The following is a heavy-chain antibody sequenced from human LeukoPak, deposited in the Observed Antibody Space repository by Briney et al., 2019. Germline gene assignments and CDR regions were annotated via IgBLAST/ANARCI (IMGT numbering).Heavy chain of an antibody. J-gene: IGHJ6*03. D-gene: IGHD2-2*01. Sequence: ASVKVSCKASGYTFTGYYMHWVRQAPGQGLEWMGWINPNSGNTGYAQKFQGRVTMTRNTSISTAYMELSSLRSEDTAVYYCARGGYCSSTSCYYYYMDVWGKGTTVTISS. CDR3: ARGGYCSSTSCYYYYMDV. CDR2: INPNSGNT. CDR1: GYTFTGYY. V-gene: IGHV1-8*02.